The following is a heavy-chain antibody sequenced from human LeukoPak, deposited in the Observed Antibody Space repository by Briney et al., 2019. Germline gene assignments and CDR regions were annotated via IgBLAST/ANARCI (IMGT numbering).Heavy chain of an antibody. D-gene: IGHD6-19*01. V-gene: IGHV3-30*04. CDR2: ISYDGSNK. CDR3: ARDLKGIAVAGTDY. CDR1: GFTFSSYA. Sequence: PGGSLRLSCAASGFTFSSYAMHWVRQAPGKGLEWVAVISYDGSNKYYADSVKGRFTISRDNSKNTLYLQMNSLRAEDTAVYYCARDLKGIAVAGTDYWGQGTLVTVSS. J-gene: IGHJ4*02.